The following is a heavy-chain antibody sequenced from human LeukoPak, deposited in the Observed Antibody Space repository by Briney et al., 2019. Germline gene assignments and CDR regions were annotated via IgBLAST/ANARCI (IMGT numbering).Heavy chain of an antibody. V-gene: IGHV4-59*08. Sequence: SETLSLTCTVSGGSISSYYWSWIRLPPGKGLEWIGYFYYSGSTNYNPSLKSRVTISVDTSKNQFSLKLSSVTAADTAVYYCATPPIVVVPAAIDYYYYYMDVWGKGTTVTVSS. CDR2: FYYSGST. CDR3: ATPPIVVVPAAIDYYYYYMDV. D-gene: IGHD2-2*02. CDR1: GGSISSYY. J-gene: IGHJ6*03.